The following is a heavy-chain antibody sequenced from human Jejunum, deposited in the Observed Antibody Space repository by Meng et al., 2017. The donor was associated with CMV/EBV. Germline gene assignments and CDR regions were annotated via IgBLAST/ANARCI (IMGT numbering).Heavy chain of an antibody. CDR3: ARDPSNTSGRYAYFDY. J-gene: IGHJ4*02. D-gene: IGHD6-19*01. V-gene: IGHV1-18*01. CDR2: ISCYNGDT. CDR1: GYTFTHHG. Sequence: QLQLGASGAEVKKPGASVRVSCKASGYTFTHHGISGIRQAPGQGLEWMGWISCYNGDTNYAQKLQGRVTMTTDTSTNTAYMDLRGLRSDDTAVYYCARDPSNTSGRYAYFDYWGQGTLVTVSS.